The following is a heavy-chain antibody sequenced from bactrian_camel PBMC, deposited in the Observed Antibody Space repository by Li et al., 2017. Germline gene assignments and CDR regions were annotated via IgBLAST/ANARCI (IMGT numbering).Heavy chain of an antibody. Sequence: VQLVESGGDSVQAGGSLRLSCSTSAFGYSNNCLAWFRQAPGREREAVAATHTGGGRTFYADAVKGRFIISHDNAKNSVDLQMNSLKPDDTAVYYCAATGQMLSVAGCRTQGTQVTVS. D-gene: IGHD1*01. CDR1: AFGYSNNC. J-gene: IGHJ4*01. V-gene: IGHV3S1*01. CDR2: THTGGGRT.